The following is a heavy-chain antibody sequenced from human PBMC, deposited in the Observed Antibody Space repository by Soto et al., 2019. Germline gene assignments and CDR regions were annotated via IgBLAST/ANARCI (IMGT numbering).Heavy chain of an antibody. V-gene: IGHV3-48*02. CDR2: ISWSNSTV. Sequence: PGGSLRLSCVVSGFTFSTYSMNWVRQAPGRGLEWVSYISWSNSTVYYADSVKGRFIISRDNAKNSLYLQMNSLRDEDTAVYYCAREIATITEIDYWGQGTLVTVSS. J-gene: IGHJ4*02. CDR3: AREIATITEIDY. D-gene: IGHD3-16*01. CDR1: GFTFSTYS.